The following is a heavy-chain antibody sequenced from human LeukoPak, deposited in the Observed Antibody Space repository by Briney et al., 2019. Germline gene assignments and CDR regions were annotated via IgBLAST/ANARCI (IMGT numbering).Heavy chain of an antibody. D-gene: IGHD3-10*01. J-gene: IGHJ4*02. CDR3: AREEGLLWFGESSNYFDY. Sequence: ASVTVSCKASGYTFTGYYMQWVRQAPGQGLEWMGWINPNSGGTNYAQKFQGRVTMTRDTSISTAYMELSRLRSDDTAVYYCAREEGLLWFGESSNYFDYWGQGTLVTVSS. V-gene: IGHV1-2*02. CDR2: INPNSGGT. CDR1: GYTFTGYY.